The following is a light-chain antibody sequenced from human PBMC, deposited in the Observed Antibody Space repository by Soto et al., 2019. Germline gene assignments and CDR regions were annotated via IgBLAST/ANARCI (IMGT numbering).Light chain of an antibody. Sequence: QSALTQPASVSGSPGQSITISCTGTNSDVGSYNYVSWYQQVPGKAPKLMIYEVSNRPSGVSNRFSGSKSGNTASLTISGLQAEDEADYYCTSYTSSSTVVAFGGGTKLTVL. V-gene: IGLV2-14*01. CDR2: EVS. J-gene: IGLJ2*01. CDR1: NSDVGSYNY. CDR3: TSYTSSSTVVA.